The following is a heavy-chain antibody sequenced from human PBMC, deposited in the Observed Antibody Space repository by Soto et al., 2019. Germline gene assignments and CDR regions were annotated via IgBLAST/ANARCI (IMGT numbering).Heavy chain of an antibody. D-gene: IGHD3-22*01. Sequence: SETLSLTCTVSGGSISSYYWRWIRQPPGKGLEWIGYIYYSGSTNYNPSLKSRVTISVDTSKTQYSLKLSSVTAADTDVSYFARSSPYYDSSGYYSYYFDYWGQGTLVTVSS. CDR1: GGSISSYY. V-gene: IGHV4-59*01. CDR3: ARSSPYYDSSGYYSYYFDY. J-gene: IGHJ4*02. CDR2: IYYSGST.